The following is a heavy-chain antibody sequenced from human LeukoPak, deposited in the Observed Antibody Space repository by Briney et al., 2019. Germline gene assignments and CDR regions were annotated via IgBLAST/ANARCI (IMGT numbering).Heavy chain of an antibody. J-gene: IGHJ5*02. V-gene: IGHV3-30-3*01. CDR3: AREAISGWTDH. CDR2: ISYDERNI. CDR1: GFTFSSYT. D-gene: IGHD6-19*01. Sequence: PGGSLRLSCAASGFTFSSYTMNLLRQAPGKGLEWVAVISYDERNIFYGDSVKGRFTISRDNFKDTVYLQINRLRTEDTAVYFCAREAISGWTDHWGQGTLVTVSS.